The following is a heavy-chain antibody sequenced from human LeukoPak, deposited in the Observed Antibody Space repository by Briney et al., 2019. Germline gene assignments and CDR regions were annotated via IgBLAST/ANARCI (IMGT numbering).Heavy chain of an antibody. CDR2: ISSSSATI. V-gene: IGHV3-48*04. Sequence: GGSLRLSCEGSGFSLSAYNMNWVRQAPGKGLESVSYISSSSATIFYADSVKGRFTISRDNAKNSLYLQMNSLRAEDTAVYYCARAPHDQGSSTFRRHYYYYMDVWGKGTTVTVSS. J-gene: IGHJ6*03. D-gene: IGHD6-6*01. CDR3: ARAPHDQGSSTFRRHYYYYMDV. CDR1: GFSLSAYN.